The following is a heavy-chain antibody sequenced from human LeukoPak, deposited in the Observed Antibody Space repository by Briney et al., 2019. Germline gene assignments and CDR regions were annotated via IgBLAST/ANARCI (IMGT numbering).Heavy chain of an antibody. V-gene: IGHV1-46*01. CDR2: INPSGGST. CDR1: GYTFTSYG. Sequence: ASVKVSCKASGYTFTSYGISWVRQAPGQGLEWMGIINPSGGSTSYAQKFQGRVTMTRDTSTSTVYMELSSLRSEDTAVYYCAGATVTTSFDYWGQGTLVTVSS. D-gene: IGHD4-17*01. J-gene: IGHJ4*02. CDR3: AGATVTTSFDY.